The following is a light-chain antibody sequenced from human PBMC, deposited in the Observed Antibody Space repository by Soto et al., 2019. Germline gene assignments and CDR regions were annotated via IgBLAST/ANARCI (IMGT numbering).Light chain of an antibody. CDR2: GAS. V-gene: IGKV3-15*01. CDR3: QLRSDWPPTYT. CDR1: QTIGDT. Sequence: EIVMTQSPATLSVSPGGRATLSCRASQTIGDTLAWYQQKPGQAPRLLIYGASSRVTGFPARFSGSGSGTDFTLTISSLEPEDSAVYFCQLRSDWPPTYTFGQGTKLE. J-gene: IGKJ2*01.